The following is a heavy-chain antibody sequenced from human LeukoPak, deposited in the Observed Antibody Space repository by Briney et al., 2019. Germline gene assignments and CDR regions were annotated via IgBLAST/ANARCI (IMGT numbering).Heavy chain of an antibody. J-gene: IGHJ4*02. CDR3: ARNYSRSPGGLKYFDY. CDR1: GSSISGGYY. V-gene: IGHV4-38-2*01. CDR2: IYHSGSRYESGST. Sequence: SETLSLTCAVAGSSISGGYYWAWIRQPPGKGLEWIGSIYHSGSRYESGSTYYNPSLKSRVTISADTSKNQFSLKLKFVTAADTAVYCCARNYSRSPGGLKYFDYWGQGSLVTVSS. D-gene: IGHD6-6*01.